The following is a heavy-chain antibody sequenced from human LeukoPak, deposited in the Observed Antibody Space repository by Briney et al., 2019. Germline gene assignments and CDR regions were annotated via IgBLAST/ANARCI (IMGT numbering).Heavy chain of an antibody. V-gene: IGHV4-39*07. Sequence: SETLSLTCTVSGGSISSSSYYWGWIRQPPGKGLEWIGSIYYSGSPYYNPSLKSRVTISVDTSKNQFSLNLNSVTAADTAVYYCARVSGYSYGNFDFWGQGTLVTVSS. J-gene: IGHJ4*02. D-gene: IGHD5-18*01. CDR3: ARVSGYSYGNFDF. CDR2: IYYSGSP. CDR1: GGSISSSSYY.